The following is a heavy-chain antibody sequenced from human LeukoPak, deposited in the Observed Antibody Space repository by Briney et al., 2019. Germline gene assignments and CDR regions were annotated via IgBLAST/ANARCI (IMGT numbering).Heavy chain of an antibody. CDR3: AKDRFQVVVAATRYFDY. J-gene: IGHJ4*02. CDR2: ISGSGGST. D-gene: IGHD2-15*01. CDR1: GFTFSSYA. Sequence: GGSLRLSCAASGFTFSSYAMSWVRQAPGKGLEWVSAISGSGGSTYYADSVKGRFTISRDNSKNTLYLQMNGLRAEDTAVYYCAKDRFQVVVAATRYFDYWGQGTLVTVSS. V-gene: IGHV3-23*01.